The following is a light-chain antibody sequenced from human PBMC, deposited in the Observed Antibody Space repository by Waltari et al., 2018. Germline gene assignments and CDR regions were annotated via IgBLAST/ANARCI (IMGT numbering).Light chain of an antibody. J-gene: IGKJ3*01. CDR1: QNISSSY. CDR3: QQYGGSPRIFT. V-gene: IGKV3-20*01. Sequence: ESVLPQSPGPLSLSPGERATLSCKTSQNISSSYLTWYQQKPGQAPRLVVYGVSTRATGIPDRFSGSRSATDFTLTISRLEPEDFAVYYCQQYGGSPRIFTFGAGTKVEIK. CDR2: GVS.